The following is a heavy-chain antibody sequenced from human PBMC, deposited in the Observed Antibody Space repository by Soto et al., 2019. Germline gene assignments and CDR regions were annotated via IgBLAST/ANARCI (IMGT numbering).Heavy chain of an antibody. V-gene: IGHV3-48*01. CDR3: AKKISQRFDP. J-gene: IGHJ5*02. Sequence: GGSQPRSCEPSGFTLSRYIMKSDRQAPGKGLEWVSYISSISSTIYYADSLEGRFTISRDNSKNTLYLQMSSLRAEDTAIYYCAKKISQRFDPWGPGTLVTVSS. D-gene: IGHD3-16*01. CDR2: ISSISSTI. CDR1: GFTLSRYI.